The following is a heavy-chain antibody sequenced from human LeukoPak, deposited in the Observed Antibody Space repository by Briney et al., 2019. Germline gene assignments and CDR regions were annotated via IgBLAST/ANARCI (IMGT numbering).Heavy chain of an antibody. CDR2: ISYDGSNK. J-gene: IGHJ4*02. V-gene: IGHV3-30*18. Sequence: PGGSLRLSCAASGFTFSSYGMHWVRQAPGKGLEWVAVISYDGSNKYYADSVKGRFTISRDNSKNTLYLQMNSLRAEDTAVYYCAKDRLTYYDFWSGYPMYYFDYWGQGTLVTVSS. CDR1: GFTFSSYG. CDR3: AKDRLTYYDFWSGYPMYYFDY. D-gene: IGHD3-3*01.